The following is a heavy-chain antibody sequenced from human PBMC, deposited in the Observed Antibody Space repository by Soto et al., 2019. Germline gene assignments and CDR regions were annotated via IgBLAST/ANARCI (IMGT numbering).Heavy chain of an antibody. D-gene: IGHD3-16*01. V-gene: IGHV4-59*01. Sequence: SETLSLTCTVSGGSISSYYWSWIRQPPGKGLEWIGYIYYSGSTNYNPSLKSRVTISVDTSKNQFSLKLSSVTAADTAVYYLWRLGDLPRPPHYYYGLDVGGKGPRVPFSS. J-gene: IGHJ6*04. CDR3: WRLGDLPRPPHYYYGLDV. CDR1: GGSISSYY. CDR2: IYYSGST.